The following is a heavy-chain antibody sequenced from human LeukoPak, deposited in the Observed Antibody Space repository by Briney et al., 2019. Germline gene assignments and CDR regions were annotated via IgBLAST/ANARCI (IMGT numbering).Heavy chain of an antibody. CDR3: ARGRSYQLLAGLGY. V-gene: IGHV3-23*01. D-gene: IGHD2-2*01. CDR2: ISGSSGNT. J-gene: IGHJ4*02. Sequence: PGGSLRLSCAASGFTFSSYAMSWVRQAPGKGLEWVSGISGSSGNTYYADSVKGRFTISRDNSKNTLYLQMNSLRAEDTAVYYCARGRSYQLLAGLGYWGQGTLVTVSS. CDR1: GFTFSSYA.